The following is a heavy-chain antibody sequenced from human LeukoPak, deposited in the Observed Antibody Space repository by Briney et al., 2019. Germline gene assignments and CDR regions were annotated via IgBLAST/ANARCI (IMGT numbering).Heavy chain of an antibody. V-gene: IGHV5-51*01. CDR2: IYPGDSDT. J-gene: IGHJ4*02. D-gene: IGHD3-22*01. Sequence: GESLKISCKGSGYSFTSYWIGWVRQMPGKGLEWMGIIYPGDSDTRYSPSFQGQVTISADKSISTAYLQWSSLKALDTAMYYCERRVGHYYDSSGYRYYFDYWGQGTLVTVSS. CDR3: ERRVGHYYDSSGYRYYFDY. CDR1: GYSFTSYW.